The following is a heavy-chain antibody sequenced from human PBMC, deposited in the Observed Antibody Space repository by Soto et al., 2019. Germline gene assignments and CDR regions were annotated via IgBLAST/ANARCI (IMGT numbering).Heavy chain of an antibody. CDR3: AREGVAPYYYYGMDV. Sequence: ASVKVSCKASGYTFTRSGISWVRQAPGQGLEWMGWISTYNGDTNYAQTFQGRVTMTTDTSTSTVHVEVRSLRSDDTAVYYCAREGVAPYYYYGMDVWGQGTPVTVSS. J-gene: IGHJ6*02. V-gene: IGHV1-18*01. D-gene: IGHD5-12*01. CDR2: ISTYNGDT. CDR1: GYTFTRSG.